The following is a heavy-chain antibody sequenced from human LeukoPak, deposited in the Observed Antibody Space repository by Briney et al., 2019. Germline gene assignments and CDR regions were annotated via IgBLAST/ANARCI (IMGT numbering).Heavy chain of an antibody. CDR3: VRAQGSGLHEY. CDR2: IYHSGST. Sequence: SETLSLTCTVSGGSISGYYWGWIRQPPGEGLEWIAYIYHSGSTYYNPSLKSRVTISLDTSNTQFSLKLTSMTAADTAVFYCVRAQGSGLHEYWGQGSLVTVSP. J-gene: IGHJ4*02. CDR1: GGSISGYY. V-gene: IGHV4-59*01. D-gene: IGHD6-19*01.